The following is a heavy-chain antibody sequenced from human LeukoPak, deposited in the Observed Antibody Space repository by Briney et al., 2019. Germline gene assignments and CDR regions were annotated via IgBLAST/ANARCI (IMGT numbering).Heavy chain of an antibody. CDR1: GYTFTSYD. Sequence: GASVKVSCKASGYTFTSYDINWVRQATGQGLEWMGWMNPNSGNTGYAQKFQGRVTMTRNTSISTAYMELSSLRSEDTAVYYCARATDLLRFLEWLLDYWGQGTLVTVSS. V-gene: IGHV1-8*01. CDR2: MNPNSGNT. D-gene: IGHD3-3*01. CDR3: ARATDLLRFLEWLLDY. J-gene: IGHJ4*02.